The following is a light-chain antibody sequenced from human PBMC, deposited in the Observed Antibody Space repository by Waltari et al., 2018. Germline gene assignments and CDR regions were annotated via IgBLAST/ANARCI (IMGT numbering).Light chain of an antibody. CDR2: GAS. Sequence: EIVLTQSPDTLSLSPGARATPYCRAGQSVSNNYFAWYQHKPGQAPRLLIYGASTRATGIPGRFTGSGSGTEFTLTITRLEAEDFAVYFCQQYGRSPRTFGQGTKLEIK. J-gene: IGKJ2*01. CDR3: QQYGRSPRT. CDR1: QSVSNNY. V-gene: IGKV3-20*01.